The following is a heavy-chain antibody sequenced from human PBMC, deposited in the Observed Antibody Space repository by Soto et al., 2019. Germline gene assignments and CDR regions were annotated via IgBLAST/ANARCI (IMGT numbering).Heavy chain of an antibody. CDR3: ARDRYSAWLFPDY. CDR2: ISHDGYKK. CDR1: GFTFSSHA. Sequence: QVQLVESGGGVVQPGRSLRLSCAASGFTFSSHAMHWVRQAPGKGLEWVAVISHDGYKKNYADSVKGRFTISRDKSKNTLYLQMNRLTTEDTAVYYCARDRYSAWLFPDYWGQGTLVTVSS. J-gene: IGHJ4*02. V-gene: IGHV3-30-3*01. D-gene: IGHD3-16*02.